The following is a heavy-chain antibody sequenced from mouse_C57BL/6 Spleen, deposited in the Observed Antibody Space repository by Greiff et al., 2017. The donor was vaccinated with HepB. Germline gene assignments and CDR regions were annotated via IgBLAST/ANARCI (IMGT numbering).Heavy chain of an antibody. D-gene: IGHD1-1*01. CDR3: AITKGFAY. J-gene: IGHJ3*01. V-gene: IGHV1-69*01. Sequence: VQLQQSGAELVMPGASVKLSCKASGYTFTSYWMHWVKQRPGQGLEWIGEIDPSDSYTNYNQKFKGKSTLTVDKSSSTAYMQLSSLTSEDSAVYYCAITKGFAYWGQGTLVTVSA. CDR2: IDPSDSYT. CDR1: GYTFTSYW.